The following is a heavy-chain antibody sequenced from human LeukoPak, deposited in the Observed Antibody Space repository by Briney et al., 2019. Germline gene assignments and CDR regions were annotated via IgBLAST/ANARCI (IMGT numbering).Heavy chain of an antibody. D-gene: IGHD3-22*01. CDR3: ARGHYDSSLEAFDI. Sequence: SQTLSLTCTVSGGSISSGGYYWSWIRQHPGKGLEWLGYIYYSGSTYYNPSLKSRVTISVNRSKNQFSLKLSSVTAADTAVYYCARGHYDSSLEAFDIWGQGTMVTVSS. V-gene: IGHV4-31*03. CDR2: IYYSGST. CDR1: GGSISSGGYY. J-gene: IGHJ3*02.